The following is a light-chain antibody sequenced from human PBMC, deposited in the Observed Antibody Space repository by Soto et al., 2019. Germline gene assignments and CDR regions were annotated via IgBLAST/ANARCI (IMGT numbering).Light chain of an antibody. CDR2: DAS. Sequence: EIVLTQSPATLSVSPGDKATLSCRASQSVSSNLAWYQHKPGQAPRLLIYDASTRATGIPARFSGSGSGADFTLTISSLQSEDFAVYYCQRYNNWPLEFSFGPGTRLDVK. J-gene: IGKJ3*01. CDR3: QRYNNWPLEFS. CDR1: QSVSSN. V-gene: IGKV3-15*01.